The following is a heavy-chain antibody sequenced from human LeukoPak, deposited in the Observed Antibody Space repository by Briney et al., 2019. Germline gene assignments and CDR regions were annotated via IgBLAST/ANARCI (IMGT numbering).Heavy chain of an antibody. V-gene: IGHV3-33*01. CDR2: IWYDGSNK. CDR1: GFTFSSYG. Sequence: GRSLRLSCAASGFTFSSYGMHWVRKAPGKGLGWVAVIWYDGSNKYYADSVKGRFTISRDNSKNTLYLQMRSLRAEETAVYDCARGRGVRGVNYFDYWGQGTLVTVSS. D-gene: IGHD3-10*02. J-gene: IGHJ4*02. CDR3: ARGRGVRGVNYFDY.